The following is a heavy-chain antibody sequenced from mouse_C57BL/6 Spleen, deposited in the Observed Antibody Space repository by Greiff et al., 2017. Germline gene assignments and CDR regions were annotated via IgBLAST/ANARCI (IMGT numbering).Heavy chain of an antibody. CDR2: ISSGSSTI. J-gene: IGHJ3*01. CDR3: ARSGGFAY. V-gene: IGHV5-17*01. Sequence: EVMLVESGGGLVKPGGPLKLSCAASGFTFSDYGMHWVRQAPEKGLEWVAYISSGSSTIYYADTVKGRFTISRDNAKNTLFLQMTSLRSEDTAMYYCARSGGFAYWGQGTLVTVSA. CDR1: GFTFSDYG. D-gene: IGHD3-1*01.